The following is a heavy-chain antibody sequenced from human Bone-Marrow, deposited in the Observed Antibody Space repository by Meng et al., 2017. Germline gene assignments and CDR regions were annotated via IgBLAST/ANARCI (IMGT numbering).Heavy chain of an antibody. CDR1: GYTFTSND. CDR2: INPNSGDA. V-gene: IGHV1-8*03. D-gene: IGHD6-13*01. CDR3: VRDEDISAAGKLFGDY. J-gene: IGHJ4*02. Sequence: VQRVQCWAEVKKLGASVKVPCKTSGYTFTSNDFNWVRQAPGQGLEWMGWINPNSGDAGYAQKFQGRVTITMNTSISTAYMELSSLRSEDTAVYYCVRDEDISAAGKLFGDYWGQGTLVTVSS.